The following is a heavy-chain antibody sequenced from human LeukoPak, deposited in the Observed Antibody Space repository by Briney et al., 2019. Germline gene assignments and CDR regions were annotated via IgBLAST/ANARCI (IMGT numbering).Heavy chain of an antibody. CDR2: INSDGSMT. V-gene: IGHV3-74*01. J-gene: IGHJ2*01. CDR1: GFTLRSCG. Sequence: GGSLRLSCEDSGFTLRSCGMHWVRQAPGKGLVWVSRINSDGSMTTYADSVKGRFTISRDNAKNTMYLQMNSLRAEDTAVYYCARPVAANWYFDLWGRGTLVTVSS. CDR3: ARPVAANWYFDL. D-gene: IGHD6-6*01.